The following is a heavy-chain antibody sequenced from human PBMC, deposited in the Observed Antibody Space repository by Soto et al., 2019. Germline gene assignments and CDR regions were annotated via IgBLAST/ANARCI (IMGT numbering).Heavy chain of an antibody. D-gene: IGHD1-26*01. Sequence: SVKVSCKASGGTFSSYAISWVRQAPGQGLEWMGGIIPIFGTANYAPKFQGRVTITADESTSTAYMELSSLRSEDTAVYYCAIGVVGAAFDYWGQGTLVTVSS. V-gene: IGHV1-69*13. J-gene: IGHJ4*02. CDR3: AIGVVGAAFDY. CDR2: IIPIFGTA. CDR1: GGTFSSYA.